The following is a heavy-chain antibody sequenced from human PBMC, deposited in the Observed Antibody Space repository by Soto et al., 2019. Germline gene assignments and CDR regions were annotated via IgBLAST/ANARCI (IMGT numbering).Heavy chain of an antibody. CDR1: GGSISTVGHY. D-gene: IGHD3-22*01. CDR3: AKDQMYDSSSQLASFQH. Sequence: SETLSLTCSVSGGSISTVGHYWTWIRQPPGKGLEWIGSIYHTGSTYYSKSLRSRLTMSVDTSKSQFSLRLSSVTAADTAVYYCAKDQMYDSSSQLASFQHWGQGTLVTVSS. J-gene: IGHJ1*01. V-gene: IGHV4-31*03. CDR2: IYHTGST.